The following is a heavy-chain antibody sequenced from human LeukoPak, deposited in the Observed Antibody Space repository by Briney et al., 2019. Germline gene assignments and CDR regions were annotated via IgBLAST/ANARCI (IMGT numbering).Heavy chain of an antibody. J-gene: IGHJ5*02. Sequence: SETLSLTCTVSGGSVSSSIHYWGWVRQSPRKGLEWIGTIHYSGNTYYNPSLRSRLTISLDTSNNQFSLKLSSVTAADTAVYYCATYTEDYSGPAFAPWGQGTLVIVSS. V-gene: IGHV4-39*07. D-gene: IGHD3-16*01. CDR1: GGSVSSSIHY. CDR2: IHYSGNT. CDR3: ATYTEDYSGPAFAP.